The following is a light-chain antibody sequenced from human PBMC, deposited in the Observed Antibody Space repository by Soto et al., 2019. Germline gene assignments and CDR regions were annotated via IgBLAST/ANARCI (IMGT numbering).Light chain of an antibody. V-gene: IGKV3-15*01. CDR1: QSVSSN. Sequence: EILMTQSPVTLSVSPGERATLSCRASQSVSSNVAWYQQKPGQAPRLLIYAVSTRATGIPARFSGSGSGTEFTLTINSPQSEDFAVYYCQQYNNWPPMWTFGQGTKVDIK. CDR2: AVS. J-gene: IGKJ1*01. CDR3: QQYNNWPPMWT.